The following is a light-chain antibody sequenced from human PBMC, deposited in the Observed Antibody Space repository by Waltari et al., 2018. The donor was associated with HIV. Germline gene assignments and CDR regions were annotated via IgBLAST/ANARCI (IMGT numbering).Light chain of an antibody. CDR1: SSDVGGYTY. Sequence: QSALTQPRSVSGSPGQSVTVSCTGTSSDVGGYTYVPWYQQHPGKAPKLMIYDVKKRPSGVPDRFSGSKSGNTASLTISGLQAEDEADYYCCSYAGNYTLVFGGGTKLTVL. CDR3: CSYAGNYTLV. J-gene: IGLJ2*01. V-gene: IGLV2-11*01. CDR2: DVK.